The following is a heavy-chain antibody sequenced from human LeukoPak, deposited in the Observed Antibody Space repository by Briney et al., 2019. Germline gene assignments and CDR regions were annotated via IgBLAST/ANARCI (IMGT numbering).Heavy chain of an antibody. CDR2: ISNNGDNT. J-gene: IGHJ4*02. Sequence: GGSLRLSCSASGFTFSNYAIHWVRHAPGKGLECVSTISNNGDNTNYADSVEGRFTISRDNSKNTLYLQMSGLRPEDTAVYYCVKAAGSWYGYFDYWGQGTLVTVSS. CDR3: VKAAGSWYGYFDY. D-gene: IGHD6-13*01. CDR1: GFTFSNYA. V-gene: IGHV3-64D*06.